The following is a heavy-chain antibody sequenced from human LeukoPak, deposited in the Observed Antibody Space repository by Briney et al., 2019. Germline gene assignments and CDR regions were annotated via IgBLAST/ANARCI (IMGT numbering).Heavy chain of an antibody. J-gene: IGHJ4*02. CDR3: ARADGRTTYGY. CDR2: IYHSGST. D-gene: IGHD1-1*01. CDR1: GYSISSGYY. V-gene: IGHV4-38-2*02. Sequence: SETLSLTCTVSGYSISSGYYWGWIRQPPGKGLEWIGSIYHSGSTYYNPSLKSRVTISVDTSKNQFSLKLSSVTAADTAVYYCARADGRTTYGYWGQGTLVTVSS.